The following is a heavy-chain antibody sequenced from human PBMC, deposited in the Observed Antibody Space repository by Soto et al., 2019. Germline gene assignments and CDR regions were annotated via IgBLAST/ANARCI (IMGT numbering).Heavy chain of an antibody. CDR2: LNDSGGT. J-gene: IGHJ1*01. CDR3: ATGRGGVEH. CDR1: GGSFSSYY. D-gene: IGHD3-10*01. Sequence: PSKTMSLTWAPYGGSFSSYYWSWIRQPPGKGMEWIGELNDSGGTNYNASLKSRVSISGDTSKNQFSLKLSFVTAADTAVYYCATGRGGVEHWGQGTLVTVSS. V-gene: IGHV4-34*01.